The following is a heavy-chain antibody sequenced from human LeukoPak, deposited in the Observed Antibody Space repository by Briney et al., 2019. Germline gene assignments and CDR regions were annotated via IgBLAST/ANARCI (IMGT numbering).Heavy chain of an antibody. J-gene: IGHJ4*02. CDR1: GFIFSSHG. CDR2: ISSSGSTI. Sequence: SGGSLRLSCAASGFIFSSHGMNWVRQAPGKGLEWVSYISSSGSTIYYADSVKGRFSISRDNAKNSLYLQMNSLGAEDTAVYYCARWGVAATSYYFDSWGQGTLVTVSS. V-gene: IGHV3-48*04. D-gene: IGHD2-15*01. CDR3: ARWGVAATSYYFDS.